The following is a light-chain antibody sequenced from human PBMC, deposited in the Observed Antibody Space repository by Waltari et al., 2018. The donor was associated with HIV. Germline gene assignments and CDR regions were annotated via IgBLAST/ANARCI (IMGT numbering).Light chain of an antibody. Sequence: DVVMTQSPLSLPVTLGQSASISCWSSQSLAYKDGSTYLNWFQQRPGQSPRRLIYKVSSRDSGVSDRCSGSGSGTDFTLKISRVEADDVGVYYCMQGTHWPYTFGQGTKLEIK. J-gene: IGKJ2*01. CDR1: QSLAYKDGSTY. CDR2: KVS. V-gene: IGKV2-30*01. CDR3: MQGTHWPYT.